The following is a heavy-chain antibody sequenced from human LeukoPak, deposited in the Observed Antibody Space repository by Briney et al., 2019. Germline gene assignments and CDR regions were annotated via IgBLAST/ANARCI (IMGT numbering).Heavy chain of an antibody. CDR2: IKQDGSEK. CDR1: GFTFSSYW. J-gene: IGHJ4*02. Sequence: GGPLRLSCAASGFTFSSYWMSWVRQAPGKGLEWVANIKQDGSEKYYVDSVKGRFTISRDNAKNSLYLQMNSLRAEDTAVYYCARGGDNSWYVPYYFDYWGQGTLVTVSS. CDR3: ARGGDNSWYVPYYFDY. V-gene: IGHV3-7*04. D-gene: IGHD6-13*01.